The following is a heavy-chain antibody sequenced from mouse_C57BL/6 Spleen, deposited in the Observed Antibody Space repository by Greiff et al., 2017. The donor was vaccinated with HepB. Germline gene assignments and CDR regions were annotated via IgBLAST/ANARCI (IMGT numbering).Heavy chain of an antibody. J-gene: IGHJ4*01. D-gene: IGHD2-1*01. Sequence: QVQLQQPGAELVMPGASVKLSCKASGYTFTSYWMHWVKQRPGQGLEWIGEIDPSDSYTNYNQKFKGKSTLTVDKSSSTAYMQRSSLTSEDSAVYYCARSGGNSRSYAMDYWGQGTSVTVSS. V-gene: IGHV1-69*01. CDR3: ARSGGNSRSYAMDY. CDR1: GYTFTSYW. CDR2: IDPSDSYT.